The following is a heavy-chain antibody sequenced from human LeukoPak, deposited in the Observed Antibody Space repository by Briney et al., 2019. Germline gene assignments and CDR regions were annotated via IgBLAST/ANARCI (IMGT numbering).Heavy chain of an antibody. V-gene: IGHV4-4*07. CDR3: VRDPPSRQFDP. CDR1: GGSMNSYY. Sequence: PSETLSLTCNVSGGSMNSYYWTWIRQPAGKGLEWIGRINPSGSTNYNPSLKSRVTMSVDTSKNQFSLNLTSVTAADTAVYYCVRDPPSRQFDPWGQGTLATVS. J-gene: IGHJ5*02. CDR2: INPSGST.